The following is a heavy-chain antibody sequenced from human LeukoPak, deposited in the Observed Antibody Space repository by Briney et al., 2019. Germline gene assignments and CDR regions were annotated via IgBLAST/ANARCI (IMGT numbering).Heavy chain of an antibody. V-gene: IGHV1-24*01. CDR2: FDPEDGET. CDR3: AILLEDYAFSTGSAKDY. CDR1: GYTLTGLS. D-gene: IGHD3-3*01. Sequence: ASVKVSCKVSGYTLTGLSMHWVRQAPGKGLEWMGGFDPEDGETIYAQKFQGRVTMTEDTSTDTAYMELSSLRSDDTAVYYCAILLEDYAFSTGSAKDYWGQGTLVTVSS. J-gene: IGHJ4*02.